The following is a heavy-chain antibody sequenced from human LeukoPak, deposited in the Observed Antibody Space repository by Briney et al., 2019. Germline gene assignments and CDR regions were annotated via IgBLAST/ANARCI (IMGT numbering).Heavy chain of an antibody. J-gene: IGHJ4*02. Sequence: GGSLRLSCAASGFTFSSYWMSWVRQAPGKGLEWVANIKQDGSEKFYVDSVRGRFTISRDNAKDSLYLQMNSLRAEDTAVYYCAREFGGFDCWGQGTLVTVSS. CDR1: GFTFSSYW. D-gene: IGHD3-10*01. CDR2: IKQDGSEK. CDR3: AREFGGFDC. V-gene: IGHV3-7*01.